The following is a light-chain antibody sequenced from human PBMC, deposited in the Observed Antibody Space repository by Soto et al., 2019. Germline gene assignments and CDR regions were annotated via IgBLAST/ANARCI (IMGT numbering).Light chain of an antibody. CDR3: QQYGSSIT. CDR1: KIVPRSY. Sequence: SPSSLCITTGERATSFCMASKIVPRSYLAWYQQKPGQAPRLLIYGTSSRDTGIPDRFSGSGSGTDFTLTISRLEPEDFAVFYCQQYGSSITSAQGVGLAI. CDR2: GTS. J-gene: IGKJ5*01. V-gene: IGKV3-20*01.